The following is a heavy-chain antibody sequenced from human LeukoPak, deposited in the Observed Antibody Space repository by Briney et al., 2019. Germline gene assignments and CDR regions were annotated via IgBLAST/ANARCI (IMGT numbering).Heavy chain of an antibody. J-gene: IGHJ4*02. CDR1: GFIFSDYY. CDR3: AKDRGGLKVVVAATALDY. V-gene: IGHV3-11*05. CDR2: FSSSSSYT. Sequence: GGSLRLSCAASGFIFSDYYMIWIRQAPGEGREWVSYFSSSSSYTNYADSVKGRFTISRDNAKNSLYLQMNSLRAEDTAVYYCAKDRGGLKVVVAATALDYWGQGTLVTVSS. D-gene: IGHD2-15*01.